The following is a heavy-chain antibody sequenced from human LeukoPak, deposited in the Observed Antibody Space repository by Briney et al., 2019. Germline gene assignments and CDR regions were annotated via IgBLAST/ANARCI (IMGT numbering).Heavy chain of an antibody. J-gene: IGHJ4*02. D-gene: IGHD6-13*01. CDR1: GFTFSSYW. CDR3: EAAADDLDY. CDR2: INSDGSST. Sequence: GGSLRLSCAASGFTFSSYWMHWVRQAPGKGLVWVSRINSDGSSTSYADSVKGRFTISRDNAKDTLYLQMNSLRAEDTAVYYCEAAADDLDYWGQGTLVTVSS. V-gene: IGHV3-74*01.